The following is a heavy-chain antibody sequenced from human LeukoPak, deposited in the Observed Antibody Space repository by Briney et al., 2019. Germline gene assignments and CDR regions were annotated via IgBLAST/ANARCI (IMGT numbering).Heavy chain of an antibody. CDR3: ARIPQSDSSSWYDPYYFDY. V-gene: IGHV3-48*03. Sequence: GGSLRLSCAASGVTFSSYEMNWVRQAPGKGLEWVSYISSSGSTIYYADSVKGRFTISRDNAKNSLYLQMNSLRAEDTAVYYCARIPQSDSSSWYDPYYFDYWGQGTLVTVSS. CDR2: ISSSGSTI. CDR1: GVTFSSYE. J-gene: IGHJ4*02. D-gene: IGHD6-13*01.